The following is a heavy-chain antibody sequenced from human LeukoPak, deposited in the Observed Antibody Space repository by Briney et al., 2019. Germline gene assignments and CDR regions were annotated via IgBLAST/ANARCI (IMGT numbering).Heavy chain of an antibody. D-gene: IGHD6-25*01. CDR1: GGSFSGYY. Sequence: SETLSLTCAVYGGSFSGYYWSWIRQPPGKGLEWIGEINHSGSTNYNPSLKSRVTISVDTSKNQFSLKLSSVTAADTAVYYCARKAVGRLHWFDPWGQGTLVTVSS. V-gene: IGHV4-34*01. CDR3: ARKAVGRLHWFDP. J-gene: IGHJ5*02. CDR2: INHSGST.